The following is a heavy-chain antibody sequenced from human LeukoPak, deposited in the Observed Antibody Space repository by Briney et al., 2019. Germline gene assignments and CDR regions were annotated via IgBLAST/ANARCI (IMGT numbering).Heavy chain of an antibody. V-gene: IGHV3-7*01. Sequence: GGSLRLSCAASGFTFSSTWMSWVRQAAGKELEWVANIKEDGSEIEYADSAKGRFTISRDNTKNSLYLQMNSLRAKDTAVYYCVRDVVGGRLDLWGQGTLVTVSS. D-gene: IGHD4-23*01. J-gene: IGHJ5*02. CDR3: VRDVVGGRLDL. CDR2: IKEDGSEI. CDR1: GFTFSSTW.